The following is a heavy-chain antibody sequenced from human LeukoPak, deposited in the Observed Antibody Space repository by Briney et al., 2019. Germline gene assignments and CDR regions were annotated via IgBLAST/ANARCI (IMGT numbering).Heavy chain of an antibody. Sequence: PETLSLTCTVSGGSVSSGDYYWSWIRQPPGKGLEWIGYIYYSGSTNYNPSLKSRVTISVDTSKNQFSLKLSSVTAADTAVYYCARDRSVVRAIDYWGQGTLVTVPS. CDR3: ARDRSVVRAIDY. CDR2: IYYSGST. CDR1: GGSVSSGDYY. J-gene: IGHJ4*02. V-gene: IGHV4-61*08. D-gene: IGHD2-21*01.